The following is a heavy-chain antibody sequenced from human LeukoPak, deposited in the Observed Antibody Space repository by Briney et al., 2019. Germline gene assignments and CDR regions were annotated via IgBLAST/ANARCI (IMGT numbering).Heavy chain of an antibody. CDR3: AKVGRITMIVVVTKQSFFDY. CDR2: ISGSGGST. Sequence: SCKASGGTFSSYAMSWVRQAPGKGLEWVSAISGSGGSTYYADSVKGRFTISRDNSKNTLYLQMNSLRAEDTAVYYCAKVGRITMIVVVTKQSFFDYWGQGTLVTVSS. V-gene: IGHV3-23*01. J-gene: IGHJ4*02. D-gene: IGHD3-22*01. CDR1: GGTFSSYA.